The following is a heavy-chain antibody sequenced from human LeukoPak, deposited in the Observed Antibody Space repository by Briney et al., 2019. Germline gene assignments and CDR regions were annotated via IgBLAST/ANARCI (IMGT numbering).Heavy chain of an antibody. D-gene: IGHD5-18*01. Sequence: SETLSLTCTVSGGPISSYYWSWIRQPPGKGLEWIGYIYYSGSTNYNPSLKSRVTISVDTSKNQFSLKLSSVTAADTAVYYCARARGYSYGCHPWGQGALVTVSS. CDR2: IYYSGST. CDR1: GGPISSYY. J-gene: IGHJ5*02. V-gene: IGHV4-59*01. CDR3: ARARGYSYGCHP.